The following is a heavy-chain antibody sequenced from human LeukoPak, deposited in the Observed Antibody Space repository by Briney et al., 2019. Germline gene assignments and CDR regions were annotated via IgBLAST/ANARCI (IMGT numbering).Heavy chain of an antibody. CDR3: ARDGNTAMPNFDY. CDR2: INIGGTNT. D-gene: IGHD5-18*01. V-gene: IGHV3-11*04. CDR1: GFTVNDYY. J-gene: IGHJ4*02. Sequence: SGGSLRLSCAASGFTVNDYYMSWIRQAPGKGLEWLSYINIGGTNTHYADSVKGRFTISRDNAKKSLYLKMNSLRAEDTAVYYCARDGNTAMPNFDYWGQGTLVTVSS.